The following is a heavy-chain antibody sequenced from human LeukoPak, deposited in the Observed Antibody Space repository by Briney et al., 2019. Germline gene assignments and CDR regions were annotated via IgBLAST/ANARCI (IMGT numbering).Heavy chain of an antibody. J-gene: IGHJ3*02. CDR1: GFTFSSYG. Sequence: GGSLRLSCAASGFTFSSYGMHWVRQAPGKGLEWVAVISYDGSNKYYADSVKGRFTISRDNSKNTLYLQMNSLRAEDTAVYYCAKTGYSGSYYLGSPEIWGQGTMVTVSS. CDR2: ISYDGSNK. CDR3: AKTGYSGSYYLGSPEI. V-gene: IGHV3-30*18. D-gene: IGHD1-26*01.